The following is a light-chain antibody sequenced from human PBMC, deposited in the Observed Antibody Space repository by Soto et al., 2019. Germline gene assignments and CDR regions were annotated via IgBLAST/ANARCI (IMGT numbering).Light chain of an antibody. J-gene: IGKJ1*01. Sequence: DIQMTQSPSTLSASAGDKVTITCRSSESIVGWLAWYQQKPGKAPKLLIYKASTLESGVLSRFSGSGSGADYTFIIQSLQHDDFATYYCQQYNDYPWTFGQGTKVEI. CDR1: ESIVGW. V-gene: IGKV1-5*03. CDR2: KAS. CDR3: QQYNDYPWT.